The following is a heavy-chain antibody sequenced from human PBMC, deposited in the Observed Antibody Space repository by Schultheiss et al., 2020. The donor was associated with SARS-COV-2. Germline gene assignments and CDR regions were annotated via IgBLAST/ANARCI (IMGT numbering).Heavy chain of an antibody. CDR3: ARGGLYVVAARNFKFDY. D-gene: IGHD6-6*01. CDR2: INHSGST. Sequence: SETLSLTCAVYGGSFSGYYWSWIRQPPGKGLEWIGEINHSGSTNDNPSLKSRVTISVDTSKNQFSLKLSSVTAADTAVYYCARGGLYVVAARNFKFDYWGQGTLVTVSS. J-gene: IGHJ4*02. CDR1: GGSFSGYY. V-gene: IGHV4-34*01.